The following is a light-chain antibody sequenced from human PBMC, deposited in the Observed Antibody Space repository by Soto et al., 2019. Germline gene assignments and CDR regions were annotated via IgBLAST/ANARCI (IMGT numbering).Light chain of an antibody. CDR1: NIGRKS. V-gene: IGLV3-21*02. J-gene: IGLJ1*01. Sequence: SYELTQPPSVSVAPGQTATITCGGNNIGRKSVHWYQQKPGQAPLLVVFDDSDRPSGIPERFSGSNSETTATLTISRVEAGDEADYYCQVWHNSLDPSYVFGAGTKVTVL. CDR2: DDS. CDR3: QVWHNSLDPSYV.